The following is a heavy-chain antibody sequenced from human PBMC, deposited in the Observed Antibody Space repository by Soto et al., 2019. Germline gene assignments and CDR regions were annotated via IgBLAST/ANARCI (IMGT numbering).Heavy chain of an antibody. CDR3: ARGVVVVAASQLGWFDP. Sequence: QVQLVQSGAEVKKPGSSVKVSCKASGGTFSRDAISWVRQAPGQGLEWMGGIIPTFGTAKYAQKFQGRLTINADESTSTAYMELRRLRSEDTAVYYCARGVVVVAASQLGWFDPWGQGTLVTVSS. J-gene: IGHJ5*02. CDR2: IIPTFGTA. V-gene: IGHV1-69*01. D-gene: IGHD2-15*01. CDR1: GGTFSRDA.